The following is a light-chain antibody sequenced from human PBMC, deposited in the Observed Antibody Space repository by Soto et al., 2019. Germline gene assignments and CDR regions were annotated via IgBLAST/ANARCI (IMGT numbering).Light chain of an antibody. CDR1: SSDVGGYNY. Sequence: QSALTQPRSVSGSPGQSVTISCTGTSSDVGGYNYVSWYQQHPGKAPKLMIYHVSKRPSGVPDRFSGSKSDNTASLTISGLQAEDEAGYYCCSYEGTYILLFGGGTKLTVL. V-gene: IGLV2-11*01. CDR3: CSYEGTYILL. CDR2: HVS. J-gene: IGLJ2*01.